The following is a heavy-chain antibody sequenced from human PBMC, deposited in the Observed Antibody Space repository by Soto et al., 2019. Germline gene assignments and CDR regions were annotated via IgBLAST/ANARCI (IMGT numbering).Heavy chain of an antibody. Sequence: GGSVQVSCKPAGYLFIGYYMHWVRQAPGQGLEWMGWINPKNGATKSLQKFQGRVSMTRDTSIRTFYMELSWLTPDDTAVYYCAREWCQNSGYLWGQGTVVTVSS. D-gene: IGHD5-12*01. J-gene: IGHJ4*02. CDR3: AREWCQNSGYL. CDR2: INPKNGAT. CDR1: GYLFIGYY. V-gene: IGHV1-2*02.